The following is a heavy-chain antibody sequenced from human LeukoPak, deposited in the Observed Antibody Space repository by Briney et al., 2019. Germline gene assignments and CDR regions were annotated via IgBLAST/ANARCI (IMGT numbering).Heavy chain of an antibody. V-gene: IGHV4-30-4*08. J-gene: IGHJ3*02. CDR2: IYYSGST. Sequence: SQTLSLTCTVSGGSISSGDYYWSWIRRPPGKGLEWIGYIYYSGSTYYNPSLKSRVTISVDTSKNQFSLKLSSVTAADTAVYYCARAKRVQANEDAFDIWGQGTMVTVSS. CDR3: ARAKRVQANEDAFDI. D-gene: IGHD2-8*01. CDR1: GGSISSGDYY.